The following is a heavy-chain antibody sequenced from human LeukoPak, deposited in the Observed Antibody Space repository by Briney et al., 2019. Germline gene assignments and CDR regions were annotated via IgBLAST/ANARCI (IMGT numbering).Heavy chain of an antibody. CDR3: ARDTNGDGWFDP. CDR1: GFTFSSYG. J-gene: IGHJ5*02. V-gene: IGHV3-48*04. D-gene: IGHD4-17*01. CDR2: ISSSGSTI. Sequence: GRSLRLSCAASGFTFSSYGMNWVRQAPGKGLEWVSYISSSGSTIYYADSVKGRFTISRDNAKNSLYLQMNSLRAEDTSVYYCARDTNGDGWFDPWGQGTLVIVSS.